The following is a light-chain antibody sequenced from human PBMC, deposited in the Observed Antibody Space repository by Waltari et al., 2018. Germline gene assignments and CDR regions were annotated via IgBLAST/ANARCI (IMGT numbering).Light chain of an antibody. J-gene: IGLJ3*02. CDR2: EVN. Sequence: QSALTQPASVSGSPGQSITISCTGTSSDVGASNLISWYQQPPGKAPTLMIYEVNKRPSGVSNRFSGSKSDNTASLTISGLQAEDEADYYCCSYAGRSTLVFGGGTNLTVL. CDR3: CSYAGRSTLV. V-gene: IGLV2-23*02. CDR1: SSDVGASNL.